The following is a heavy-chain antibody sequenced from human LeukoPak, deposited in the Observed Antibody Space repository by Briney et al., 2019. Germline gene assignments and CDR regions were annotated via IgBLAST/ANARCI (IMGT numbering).Heavy chain of an antibody. CDR1: GGSISSYY. CDR3: ARRYTGYYAVGCDY. D-gene: IGHD3-9*01. J-gene: IGHJ4*02. Sequence: SETLSLTCTVSGGSISSYYWSWIRQPPGKGLEWIGEINHSGSTNYNPSLKSRVTISVDTSKNQFSLKLSSVTAADTAVYYCARRYTGYYAVGCDYWGQGTLVTVSS. V-gene: IGHV4-34*01. CDR2: INHSGST.